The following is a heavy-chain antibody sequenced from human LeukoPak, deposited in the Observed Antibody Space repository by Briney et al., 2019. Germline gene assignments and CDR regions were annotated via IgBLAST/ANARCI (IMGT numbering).Heavy chain of an antibody. CDR1: GYTFTGYY. Sequence: ASVKVSCKASGYTFTGYYMHWVRQVPGKGLVWVSRINSDGSSTSYADSVEGRFTISRDNAKNTLFLQMNSLRAEDTAVYYCVRDHLYGFDYWGQGTLVTVSS. CDR3: VRDHLYGFDY. V-gene: IGHV3-74*01. D-gene: IGHD4-17*01. J-gene: IGHJ4*02. CDR2: INSDGSST.